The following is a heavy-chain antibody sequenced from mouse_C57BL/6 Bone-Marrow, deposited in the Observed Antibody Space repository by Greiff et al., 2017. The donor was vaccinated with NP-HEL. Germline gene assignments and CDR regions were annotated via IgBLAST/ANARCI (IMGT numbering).Heavy chain of an antibody. V-gene: IGHV5-6*01. CDR3: ARHWTVGGEAFAY. CDR1: GFTFSSYG. Sequence: EVQRVESGGDLVKPGGSLKLSCAASGFTFSSYGMSWVRQTPDKRLEWVATISSGGSYTYYPDSVKGRFTISIDNAKNTLYLQMSSLKSEDTAMYYCARHWTVGGEAFAYWGQGTLVTVSA. J-gene: IGHJ3*01. CDR2: ISSGGSYT. D-gene: IGHD1-1*01.